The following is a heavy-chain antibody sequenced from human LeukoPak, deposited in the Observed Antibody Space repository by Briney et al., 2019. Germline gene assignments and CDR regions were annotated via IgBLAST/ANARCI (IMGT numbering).Heavy chain of an antibody. D-gene: IGHD1-1*01. CDR2: ISAYNGNT. V-gene: IGHV1-18*01. CDR3: ARTLQNYYYYYMDF. Sequence: ASVKVSCKASGYTFTSYGISWVRQAPGQGLEWMGWISAYNGNTDYAQKLQGRVTMTTDTSTSTAYMELRSLRSDDTAVYYCARTLQNYYYYYMDFWGKGTTVTVSS. CDR1: GYTFTSYG. J-gene: IGHJ6*03.